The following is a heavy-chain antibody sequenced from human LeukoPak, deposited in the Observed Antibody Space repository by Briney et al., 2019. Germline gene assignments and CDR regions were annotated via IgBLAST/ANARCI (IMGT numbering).Heavy chain of an antibody. CDR1: GYTFTSYG. V-gene: IGHV1-18*01. D-gene: IGHD1-26*01. CDR2: ISAYNGNT. Sequence: VAAVKVSCKASGYTFTSYGISWVRQAPGQGLEWMGWISAYNGNTNYAQKLQGRVTMTTDTSTSTAYMELRSLRSEDTAVYYCARSPSRNSPDPILEGVTHPNWFDPWGQGTLVTVSS. J-gene: IGHJ5*02. CDR3: ARSPSRNSPDPILEGVTHPNWFDP.